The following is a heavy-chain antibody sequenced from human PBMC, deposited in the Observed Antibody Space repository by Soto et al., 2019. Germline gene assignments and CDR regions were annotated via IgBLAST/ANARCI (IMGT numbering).Heavy chain of an antibody. D-gene: IGHD2-2*01. Sequence: GASVKVSSKASGYTFTSYDINWVRQATGQGLEWMGWMNPNSGNTGYAQKFQGRVTMTRNTSISTAYMELSSLRSEDTAVYYCARGGVVPAAMRGWFDPWGQGTQVTVS. CDR3: ARGGVVPAAMRGWFDP. CDR1: GYTFTSYD. J-gene: IGHJ5*02. CDR2: MNPNSGNT. V-gene: IGHV1-8*01.